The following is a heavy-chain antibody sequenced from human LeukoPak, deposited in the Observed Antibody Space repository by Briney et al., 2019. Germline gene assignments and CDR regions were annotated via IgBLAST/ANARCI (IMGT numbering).Heavy chain of an antibody. V-gene: IGHV4-59*01. Sequence: SETLSLTCTVSGGSISSYYWSWIRQPPGRGLEWIGYIYYSGSTNYNPSLKSRVTISVDTSKNQFSLKLSSVTAADTAVYYCARGGYYYYMDVWGKGTTVTVSS. J-gene: IGHJ6*03. CDR3: ARGGYYYYMDV. CDR1: GGSISSYY. CDR2: IYYSGST.